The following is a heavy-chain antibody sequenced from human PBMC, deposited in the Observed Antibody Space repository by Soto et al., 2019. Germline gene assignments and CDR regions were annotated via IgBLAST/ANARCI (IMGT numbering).Heavy chain of an antibody. D-gene: IGHD2-15*01. CDR2: ISGSGGTT. CDR3: AKGGDEVVATHKDAFDV. V-gene: IGHV3-23*01. CDR1: GFTFSSYA. Sequence: GGSLRLSCAASGFTFSSYAMSWVRQAPGKGLEWVSAISGSGGTTYYADSVKGRFTISRDNSKNTLYLQMNSLRAEDTAVYYCAKGGDEVVATHKDAFDVWGQGTMVTVSS. J-gene: IGHJ3*01.